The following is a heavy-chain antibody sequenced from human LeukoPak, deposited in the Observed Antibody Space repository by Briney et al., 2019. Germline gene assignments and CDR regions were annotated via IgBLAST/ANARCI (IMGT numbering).Heavy chain of an antibody. CDR3: AKYDYGGNPNEYFFDY. J-gene: IGHJ4*02. D-gene: IGHD4-23*01. CDR2: IGDNGDST. CDR1: GFTFSSYA. Sequence: GGSLRLSCAASGFTFSSYAMSWVRQAPGKGLEWVSTIGDNGDSTYYADSVKGRFTISRDNSKNTLDLQMNSLRAQDTAVYYCAKYDYGGNPNEYFFDYWGQGTLVTVSS. V-gene: IGHV3-23*01.